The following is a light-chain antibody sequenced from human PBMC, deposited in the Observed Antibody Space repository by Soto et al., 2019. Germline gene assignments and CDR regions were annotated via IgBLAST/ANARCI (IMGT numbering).Light chain of an antibody. CDR1: QSVSST. CDR3: QQRSNWPPT. Sequence: EIVMTQSPATLSVSPGGRATLSCRASQSVSSTLAWYQQKPGQAPRLLIYGASTRATGFPARFSGSGSGTEFTLTISSLQSEDFAVYYCQQRSNWPPTFGPGTKVDIK. CDR2: GAS. V-gene: IGKV3-15*01. J-gene: IGKJ3*01.